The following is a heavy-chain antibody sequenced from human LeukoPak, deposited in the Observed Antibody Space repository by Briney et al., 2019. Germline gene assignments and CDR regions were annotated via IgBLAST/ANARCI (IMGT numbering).Heavy chain of an antibody. D-gene: IGHD3-22*01. CDR1: GYTFTSYA. J-gene: IGHJ4*02. V-gene: IGHV7-4-1*02. CDR2: INTNTGNP. Sequence: ASVKVSCKASGYTFTSYAMNWVRQAPGQGLEWMGWINTNTGNPTYAQGFTGRFVFSLDTSVSTAYLQISSLKAEDTDVYYCARDNGVYYDSSGYNYFDYWGQGTLVTVSS. CDR3: ARDNGVYYDSSGYNYFDY.